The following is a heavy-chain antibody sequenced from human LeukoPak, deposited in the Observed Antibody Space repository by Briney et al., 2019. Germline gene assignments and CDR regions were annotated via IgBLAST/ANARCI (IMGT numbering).Heavy chain of an antibody. J-gene: IGHJ4*02. CDR1: GFTFSSYS. D-gene: IGHD3-22*01. V-gene: IGHV3-23*01. Sequence: GGSLRLSCAASGFTFSSYSMNWVRQAPGKGLEWVSAISGSGGSTYYADSVKGRFTISRDNSKNTLYLQMNSLRAEDTAVYYCAKAPARRYYYDSSGYKTDYWGQGTLVTVSS. CDR3: AKAPARRYYYDSSGYKTDY. CDR2: ISGSGGST.